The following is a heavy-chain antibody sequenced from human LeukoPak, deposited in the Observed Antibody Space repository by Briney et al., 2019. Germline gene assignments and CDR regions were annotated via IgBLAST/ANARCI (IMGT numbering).Heavy chain of an antibody. CDR2: INHSGST. D-gene: IGHD2-2*01. J-gene: IGHJ5*02. CDR3: ARRPRVVVVPAAISSGGPPNWFDP. CDR1: GRSFSGYY. Sequence: SETLSLTCAVYGRSFSGYYWSWIRQPPGKGREWIGEINHSGSTNYNPSLKSRVTISVDTSKNQFSLKLSSVTAADTAVYYCARRPRVVVVPAAISSGGPPNWFDPWGQGTLVTVSS. V-gene: IGHV4-34*01.